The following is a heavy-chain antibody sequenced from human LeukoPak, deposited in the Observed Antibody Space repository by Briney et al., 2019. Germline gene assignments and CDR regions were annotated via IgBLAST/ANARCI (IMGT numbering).Heavy chain of an antibody. D-gene: IGHD3-3*01. CDR3: ARDLPPDYDYRRGSIDY. J-gene: IGHJ4*02. V-gene: IGHV3-21*01. CDR2: ISSSSSYI. CDR1: GFTFSSYS. Sequence: GGSLRLSCAASGFTFSSYSMNWVRQAPGKGLEWVSSISSSSSYIYYADSVKGRFTISRDNAKNSLYLQMNSLRAEDTAVYYCARDLPPDYDYRRGSIDYWGQGTLVTVSS.